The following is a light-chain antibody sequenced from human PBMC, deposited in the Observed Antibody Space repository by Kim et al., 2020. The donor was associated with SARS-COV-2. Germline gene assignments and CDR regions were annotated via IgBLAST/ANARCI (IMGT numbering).Light chain of an antibody. CDR3: QQSYITPWT. V-gene: IGKV1-39*01. CDR2: AAS. Sequence: DIQMTQSPSSLSASIGDRVTITCRASQSINTYLNWYQQKPGKAPQLLIYAASTLQSGVTSTFSGSGSGTDFTLTISSLQPEDFASYYCQQSYITPWTFGQGTKVDIK. CDR1: QSINTY. J-gene: IGKJ1*01.